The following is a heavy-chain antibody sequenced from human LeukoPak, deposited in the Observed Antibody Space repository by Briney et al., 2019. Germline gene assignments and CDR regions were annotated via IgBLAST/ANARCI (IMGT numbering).Heavy chain of an antibody. D-gene: IGHD1-26*01. Sequence: GGSLRLSCAASGFTFSSYAMHWVRQAPGKGLEWVAVISYDVSNKYYADSVKGRFTISRDNSKNTLYLQMNSLRAEDTAVYYCARGASALVGAPYFDYWGQGTLVTVSS. J-gene: IGHJ4*02. CDR2: ISYDVSNK. CDR1: GFTFSSYA. CDR3: ARGASALVGAPYFDY. V-gene: IGHV3-30*04.